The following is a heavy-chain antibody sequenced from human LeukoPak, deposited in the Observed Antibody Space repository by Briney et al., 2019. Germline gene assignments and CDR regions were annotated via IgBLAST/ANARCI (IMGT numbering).Heavy chain of an antibody. J-gene: IGHJ1*01. CDR2: IWYDGSNK. V-gene: IGHV3-33*01. CDR1: GFTFSSYG. CDR3: ARAQAEHFQY. Sequence: GGSLRLSCAASGFTFSSYGMHWVRQAPGKGLEWVANIWYDGSNKYYADSVKGRFTISRDNSKNTLYLQMNSLRAEDTAVYYCARAQAEHFQYWGQGTLVIVSS.